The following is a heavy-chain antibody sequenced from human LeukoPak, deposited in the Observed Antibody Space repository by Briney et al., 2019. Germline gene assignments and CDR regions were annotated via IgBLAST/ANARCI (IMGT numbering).Heavy chain of an antibody. CDR1: GGSISCYY. D-gene: IGHD3-10*01. V-gene: IGHV4-59*01. Sequence: ASETLSLTCTVSGGSISCYYWSWIRQPPGKGLEWIGYIYYSGSTNYNPSLKSRVTISVDTSKNQFSLKLSSVTAADTAVYYCARGYGSGSYYFEGYYFDYWGQGTLVTVSS. J-gene: IGHJ4*02. CDR3: ARGYGSGSYYFEGYYFDY. CDR2: IYYSGST.